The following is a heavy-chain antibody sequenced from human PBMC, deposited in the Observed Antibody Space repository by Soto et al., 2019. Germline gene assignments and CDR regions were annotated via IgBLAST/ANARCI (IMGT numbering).Heavy chain of an antibody. CDR3: ARASKFFDY. CDR2: INHSGST. V-gene: IGHV4-34*01. J-gene: IGHJ4*02. Sequence: SETLSLTCAVYGGSFSGYYWGWIRQPPGKGLEWIGEINHSGSTNYNPSLKSRVTISVDTSKNQFSLKLSSVTAADTAVYYCARASKFFDYWGQGTLVTVSS. CDR1: GGSFSGYY.